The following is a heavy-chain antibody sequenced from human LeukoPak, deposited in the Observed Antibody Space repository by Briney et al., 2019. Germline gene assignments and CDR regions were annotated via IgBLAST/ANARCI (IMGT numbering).Heavy chain of an antibody. V-gene: IGHV4-30-4*08. J-gene: IGHJ3*02. CDR1: GGSISSGGYY. CDR3: ARSTFYDSSGYKDAFDI. Sequence: PSQTLSLTSTVSGGSISSGGYYWSWIRQHPGKGLEWIGYIYYSGSTYYNPSLKSRVTISVDTSKNQFSLKLSSVTAADTAVYYCARSTFYDSSGYKDAFDIWGQGTMVTVSS. CDR2: IYYSGST. D-gene: IGHD3-22*01.